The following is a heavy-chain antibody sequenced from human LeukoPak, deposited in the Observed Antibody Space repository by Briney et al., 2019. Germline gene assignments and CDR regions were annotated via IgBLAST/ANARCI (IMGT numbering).Heavy chain of an antibody. CDR2: VHLDGRT. CDR1: GGSVINTNW. J-gene: IGHJ4*02. D-gene: IGHD3-3*01. V-gene: IGHV4-4*02. Sequence: SETLSLTCGVSGGSVINTNWWTWVRQPPGKGLEWIGEVHLDGRTNYNPSLESRLTMSVDVSENQVSLKLTSVAAADTAVYYCVREGGFYRPLDYSGQGTLVTVSS. CDR3: VREGGFYRPLDY.